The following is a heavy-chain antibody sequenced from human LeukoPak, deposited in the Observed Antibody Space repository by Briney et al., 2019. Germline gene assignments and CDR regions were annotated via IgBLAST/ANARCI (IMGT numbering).Heavy chain of an antibody. CDR2: IYYIGNT. V-gene: IGHV4-59*13. D-gene: IGHD5-12*01. CDR1: GGSFSGYY. J-gene: IGHJ4*02. CDR3: ARRGIVAATTPFDY. Sequence: SETLSLTCAVYGGSFSGYYWSWIRQPPGKGREWIGDIYYIGNTNYNPSLKSRVSISVDTSKNQFSLKLTSVTAADTAVYYCARRGIVAATTPFDYWGQGSLVTVSS.